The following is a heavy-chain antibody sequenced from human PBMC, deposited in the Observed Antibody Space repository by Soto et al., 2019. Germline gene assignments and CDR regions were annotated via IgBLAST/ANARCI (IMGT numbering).Heavy chain of an antibody. CDR1: GYGSTSNW. CDR2: IYPGDSET. J-gene: IGHJ4*02. Sequence: GESLKISCEVSGYGSTSNWIAWVRQMPGKGLEWVGAIYPGDSETRYSPSFRGQVTISVDKSINTAYLQWSSLKASDTAMYYCARQHPLDSSAWYNWGQGILVTVSS. D-gene: IGHD6-19*01. CDR3: ARQHPLDSSAWYN. V-gene: IGHV5-51*01.